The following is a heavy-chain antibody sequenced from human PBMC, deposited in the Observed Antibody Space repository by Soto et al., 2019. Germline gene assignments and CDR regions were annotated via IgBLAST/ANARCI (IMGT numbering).Heavy chain of an antibody. CDR2: IYYSGRT. V-gene: IGHV4-31*03. CDR3: ASVIGGGSEYYFDF. J-gene: IGHJ4*02. CDR1: GVSISSGGYY. Sequence: SETLSLTCTVSGVSISSGGYYWSWIRQHPWKGLEWIGNIYYSGRTYYNPSLKSRVILSVDTSKNHFSLTLRSVTAADSAMYYCASVIGGGSEYYFDFWGQGALVTVSS. D-gene: IGHD2-15*01.